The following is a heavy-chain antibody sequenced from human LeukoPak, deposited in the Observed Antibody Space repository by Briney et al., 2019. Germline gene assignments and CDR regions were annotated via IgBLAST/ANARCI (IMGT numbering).Heavy chain of an antibody. D-gene: IGHD2-15*01. CDR2: IRYDGSNK. V-gene: IGHV3-30*02. J-gene: IGHJ1*01. CDR1: GFTFSSYG. Sequence: PGGSLRLSCAASGFTFSSYGMHWVRQAPGKGLEWVAFIRYDGSNKYYADSVKGRFTISRDNSKNSLYLQMNSLRADDTAVYYCARVVVAATGFQHWGQGTLVTVSS. CDR3: ARVVVAATGFQH.